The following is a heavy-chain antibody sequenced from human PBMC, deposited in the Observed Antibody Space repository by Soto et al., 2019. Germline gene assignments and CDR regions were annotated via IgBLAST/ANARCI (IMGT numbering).Heavy chain of an antibody. Sequence: GGSLRLSCAASGFTFSTYAMSWVRQAPGKGLEWVSAISGGGTTDYAAPVKGRFTISRDDSENTLYLQMNSLKTEDTAVYYCTTDRFYSPVDHWGQGTLVTVSS. CDR1: GFTFSTYA. CDR3: TTDRFYSPVDH. V-gene: IGHV3-15*01. D-gene: IGHD4-4*01. J-gene: IGHJ4*02. CDR2: ISGGGTT.